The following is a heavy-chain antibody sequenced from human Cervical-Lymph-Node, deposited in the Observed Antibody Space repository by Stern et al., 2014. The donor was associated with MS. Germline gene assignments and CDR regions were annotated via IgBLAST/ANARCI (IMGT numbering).Heavy chain of an antibody. V-gene: IGHV4-30-4*01. CDR2: IHNSGTT. D-gene: IGHD5-24*01. J-gene: IGHJ4*02. CDR1: GGSISSAEYY. CDR3: SRDADGYSLVFGY. Sequence: MQLVESGPGLVKPSQTLSLTCAVTGGSISSAEYYWSWIRPAPGKGLEGIGYIHNSGTTYYNPSLKSRVTISVDTSKNQFSLKLRSVTAADTAVYYCSRDADGYSLVFGYWGRGTLVTVSS.